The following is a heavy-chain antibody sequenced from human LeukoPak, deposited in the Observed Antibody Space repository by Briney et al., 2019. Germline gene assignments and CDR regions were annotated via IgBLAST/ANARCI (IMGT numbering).Heavy chain of an antibody. CDR1: GLALSSHW. CDR3: ARNNGMDV. J-gene: IGHJ6*02. CDR2: VNRDGSET. Sequence: PGGSLRLSCAASGLALSSHWMTWVRQVPGRGPEWVANVNRDGSETYYLDSAKGRFTISKDNAKNSLYLQMNSLRAEDTALYHCARNNGMDVWGQGTTVIVSS. V-gene: IGHV3-7*03.